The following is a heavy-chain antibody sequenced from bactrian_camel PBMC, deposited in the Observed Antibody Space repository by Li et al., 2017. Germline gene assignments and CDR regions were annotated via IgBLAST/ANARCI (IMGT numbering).Heavy chain of an antibody. CDR2: IENSGTT. CDR1: GDPGCKYD. J-gene: IGHJ4*01. V-gene: IGHV3S10*01. CDR3: AAAKGLPDLLRGGYLSARSYNY. Sequence: QLVESGGGSVQAGGSLRLSCTRSGDPGCKYDISWYRRPAPGEELKFVSGIENSGTTAYADSVKGRFTISHDNAKNTLYLQMNSLKPEDTAIYYCAAAKGLPDLLRGGYLSARSYNYWGRGTQVTVS. D-gene: IGHD3*01.